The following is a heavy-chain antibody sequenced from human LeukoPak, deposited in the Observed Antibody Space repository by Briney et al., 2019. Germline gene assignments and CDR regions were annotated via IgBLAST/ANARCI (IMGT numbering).Heavy chain of an antibody. CDR3: ARDGSSIAARRGVNWFDP. Sequence: PSETLSLTCTVSGVSISSYYWSWIRQPAGKGLEWIGRIYTSGSTNYNPSLKSRVTISVDTSKNQFSLKLSSVTAADTAVYYCARDGSSIAARRGVNWFDPWGQGTLVTVSS. V-gene: IGHV4-4*07. D-gene: IGHD6-6*01. CDR1: GVSISSYY. J-gene: IGHJ5*02. CDR2: IYTSGST.